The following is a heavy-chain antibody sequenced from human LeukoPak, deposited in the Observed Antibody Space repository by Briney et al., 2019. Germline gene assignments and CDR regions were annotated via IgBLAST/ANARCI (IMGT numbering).Heavy chain of an antibody. J-gene: IGHJ4*02. CDR2: IYSGGST. CDR1: GFTVSSNY. V-gene: IGHV3-66*02. CDR3: ARGESIAVAGLDY. D-gene: IGHD6-19*01. Sequence: GGSLRLSCAASGFTVSSNYMSWVRQAPGKGLEWVSVIYSGGSTYYADSVKGRFTISRDNSKNTLYLQMSSLRAEDTAVYYCARGESIAVAGLDYWGQGTLVTVSS.